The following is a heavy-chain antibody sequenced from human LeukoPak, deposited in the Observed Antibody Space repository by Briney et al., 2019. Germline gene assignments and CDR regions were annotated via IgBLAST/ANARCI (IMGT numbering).Heavy chain of an antibody. J-gene: IGHJ4*02. CDR3: ATANRCSSGWYLNTYYFDY. D-gene: IGHD6-19*01. Sequence: ASVKVSCKVSGYTLTELSMHWVRQAPGKGLEWMGGFDPEDGETIYAQKFQGRVTMTEDTSTDTAYMELSSLRSEDTAVYYCATANRCSSGWYLNTYYFDYWGQGTLVTVSS. CDR1: GYTLTELS. CDR2: FDPEDGET. V-gene: IGHV1-24*01.